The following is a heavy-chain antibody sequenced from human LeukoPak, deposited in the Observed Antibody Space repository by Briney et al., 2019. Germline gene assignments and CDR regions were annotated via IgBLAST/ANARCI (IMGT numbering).Heavy chain of an antibody. CDR2: ISYDGSNK. CDR3: ANVPTYYYDSSGGETFDY. Sequence: GGSLRLSCAASGFTFSSYGMHWVRQAPGKGLEWVAVISYDGSNKYYADSVKGRFTISRDNSKNTLYLQMNSLRAEDTAVYYCANVPTYYYDSSGGETFDYWGQGTLVTVSS. J-gene: IGHJ4*02. D-gene: IGHD3-22*01. V-gene: IGHV3-30*18. CDR1: GFTFSSYG.